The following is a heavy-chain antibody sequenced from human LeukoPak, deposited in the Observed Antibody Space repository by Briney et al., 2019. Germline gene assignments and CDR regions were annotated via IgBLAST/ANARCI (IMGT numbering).Heavy chain of an antibody. CDR3: ARVSTPLRFSNWFDP. V-gene: IGHV4-59*01. CDR1: GGSISTYY. Sequence: SETLSLTCTVSGGSISTYYWNWIRQPPGKGLEWIGYIYHSGSTNYNPSLQSRVTISVDTSKNQFSLNLNSVTAADTAVYYCARVSTPLRFSNWFDPWGQGTLVTVSS. D-gene: IGHD3-3*01. CDR2: IYHSGST. J-gene: IGHJ5*02.